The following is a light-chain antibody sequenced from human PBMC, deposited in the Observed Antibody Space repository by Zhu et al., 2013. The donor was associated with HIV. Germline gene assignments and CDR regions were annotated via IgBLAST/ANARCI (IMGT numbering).Light chain of an antibody. CDR2: DAS. J-gene: IGKJ4*01. Sequence: DIQMTQSPSTLSAFVGDRVTITCRASQSISTWLAWYQQKPGKAPNLLIYDASTLQSGVPSRFSGSGSGTEFTLTISSLQPEDFATYYCQQVNSYPRTFGGGTKVEIK. CDR1: QSISTW. CDR3: QQVNSYPRT. V-gene: IGKV1-5*01.